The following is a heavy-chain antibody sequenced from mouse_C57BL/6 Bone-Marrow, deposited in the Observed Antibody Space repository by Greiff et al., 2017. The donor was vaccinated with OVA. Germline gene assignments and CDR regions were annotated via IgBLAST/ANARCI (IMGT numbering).Heavy chain of an antibody. V-gene: IGHV14-2*01. D-gene: IGHD2-3*01. CDR3: ARMGYCWYFDV. J-gene: IGHJ1*03. Sequence: EVQRVESGAELVKPGASVKLSCTASGFNIKDYYMHWVKQRTEQGLEWIGRIDPEDGETKYAPEFQGKATITADTSSNTAYLQLSSLTSEDTAVYYCARMGYCWYFDVWGTGTTVTVSS. CDR1: GFNIKDYY. CDR2: IDPEDGET.